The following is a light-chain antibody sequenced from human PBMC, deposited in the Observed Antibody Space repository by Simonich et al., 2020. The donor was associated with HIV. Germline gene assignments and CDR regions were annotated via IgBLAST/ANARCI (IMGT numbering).Light chain of an antibody. CDR1: QSVLYNSNNRNS. CDR3: QQYYSTPTWT. V-gene: IGKV4-1*01. J-gene: IGKJ1*01. Sequence: DIVMTQSPDSLAVSLGERATISFKSSQSVLYNSNNRNSLAWYQQKPGQPPKLLIYWASIRESGVPDRVSGSGSGTDFTLTISSLQAEDVAVYYCQQYYSTPTWTFGQGTKVEIK. CDR2: WAS.